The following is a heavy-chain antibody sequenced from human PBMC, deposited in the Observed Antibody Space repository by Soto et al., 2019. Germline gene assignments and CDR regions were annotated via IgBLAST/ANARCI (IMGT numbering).Heavy chain of an antibody. Sequence: EVQLVESGGGLVQPGGSLRLSCAASGFTFSSYWMSWVRQAPGKGLGWVANIKQDGSEKYYVDSVKGRFTISRDNAKNSLYRQMTSLRAEDTAVYYCARDRVPVVVITPGYFDYWGQGTMVTVSS. D-gene: IGHD3-22*01. CDR3: ARDRVPVVVITPGYFDY. CDR2: IKQDGSEK. CDR1: GFTFSSYW. V-gene: IGHV3-7*03. J-gene: IGHJ4*02.